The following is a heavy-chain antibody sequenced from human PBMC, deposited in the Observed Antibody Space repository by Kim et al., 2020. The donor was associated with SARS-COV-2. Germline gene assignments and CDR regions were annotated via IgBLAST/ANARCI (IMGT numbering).Heavy chain of an antibody. J-gene: IGHJ4*02. Sequence: GGSLRLSCAASGFTFSSYSMNWVRQAPGKGREWVSSISSSSSYIYYADSVKGRFTISRDNAKNSLYLQMNSLRAEDTAVYYCARAGGKWGLSPFDYWGQGTLVTVSS. CDR3: ARAGGKWGLSPFDY. CDR2: ISSSSSYI. D-gene: IGHD3-16*01. V-gene: IGHV3-21*01. CDR1: GFTFSSYS.